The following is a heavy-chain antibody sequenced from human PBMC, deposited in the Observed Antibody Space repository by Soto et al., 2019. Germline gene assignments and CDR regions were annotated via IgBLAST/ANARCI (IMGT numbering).Heavy chain of an antibody. CDR2: ISRSSSGI. J-gene: IGHJ6*01. D-gene: IGHD3-10*01. CDR3: ARAVTWGLDV. V-gene: IGHV3-48*02. CDR1: GFTFSLYS. Sequence: EVQLVESGGGLVQPGGSLRLSCAASGFTFSLYSMSWVRQAPGKGLEWVSYISRSSSGIHYADSVKGRFTISRDDVTNSMHLQMNSLRDGDTAVYYCARAVTWGLDVWGQGTTVSISS.